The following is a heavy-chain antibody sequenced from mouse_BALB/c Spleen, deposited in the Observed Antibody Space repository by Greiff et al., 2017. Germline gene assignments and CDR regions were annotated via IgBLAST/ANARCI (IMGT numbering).Heavy chain of an antibody. Sequence: EVKVEESGPSLVKPSQTLSLTCSVTGDSITSGYWNWIRKFPGNKLEYMGYISYSGSTYYNPSLKSRISITRDTSKNQYYLQLNSVTTEDTATYYCAREITTATSYYFDYWGQGTTLTVSS. V-gene: IGHV3-8*02. D-gene: IGHD1-2*01. CDR3: AREITTATSYYFDY. CDR2: ISYSGST. J-gene: IGHJ2*01. CDR1: GDSITSGY.